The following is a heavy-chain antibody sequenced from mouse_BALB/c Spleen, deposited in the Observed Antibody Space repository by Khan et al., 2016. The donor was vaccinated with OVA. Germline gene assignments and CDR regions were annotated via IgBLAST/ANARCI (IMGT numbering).Heavy chain of an antibody. CDR3: ARREKYGYDPSWFAY. J-gene: IGHJ3*01. CDR2: INPSDSET. Sequence: QVQLQQPGAELVRPGASVKLSCKASGYTFTSYWMNWVRQRPGQGLDWIGKINPSDSETHYNQLFKDKATLTVDKSSGTAYMQLSSLTSEDSAVYYCARREKYGYDPSWFAYWGRGTLVTVSA. D-gene: IGHD2-2*01. V-gene: IGHV1-61*01. CDR1: GYTFTSYW.